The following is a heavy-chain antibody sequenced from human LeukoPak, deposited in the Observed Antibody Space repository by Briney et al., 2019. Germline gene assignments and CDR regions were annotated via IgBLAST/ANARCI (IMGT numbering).Heavy chain of an antibody. D-gene: IGHD3-16*01. Sequence: PSETLSLTCTVSGGSISNYYWSWIRQPPGKGLEWIGYIHCSGSTSYNPSLKSRVTISVDTSKNQFSLKLTSVAAADTAVYYCARDWGVAATPGYMDVWGEGTTVTVSS. CDR1: GGSISNYY. CDR2: IHCSGST. V-gene: IGHV4-59*01. CDR3: ARDWGVAATPGYMDV. J-gene: IGHJ6*03.